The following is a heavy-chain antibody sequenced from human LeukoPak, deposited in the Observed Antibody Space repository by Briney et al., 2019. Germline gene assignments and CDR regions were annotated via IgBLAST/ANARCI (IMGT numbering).Heavy chain of an antibody. CDR2: IYTSGST. CDR1: GGSISSGSYY. CDR3: ARAVDTAMVLDY. Sequence: SQTLSLTCTVSGGSISSGSYYWSWIRQPAGKGLEWIGRIYTSGSTNYNPSLKSRVAISVDTSKNQFSLKLSPVTAADTAVYYCARAVDTAMVLDYWGQGTLVTVSS. J-gene: IGHJ4*02. D-gene: IGHD5-18*01. V-gene: IGHV4-61*02.